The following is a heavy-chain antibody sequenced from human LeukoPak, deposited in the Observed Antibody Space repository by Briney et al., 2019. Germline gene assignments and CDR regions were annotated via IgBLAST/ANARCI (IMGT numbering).Heavy chain of an antibody. CDR2: ISHDGRDT. D-gene: IGHD6-6*01. Sequence: GTSLRLSCEASGFTFSTFPMHWVRQTPDKRLEWVAVISHDGRDTYYADSVKGRFTISRDNSKNTLYLQMNSLSPEDTAVVYCARVGRVSIYPSYMGVWGKGTTVTVSS. J-gene: IGHJ6*03. CDR3: ARVGRVSIYPSYMGV. CDR1: GFTFSTFP. V-gene: IGHV3-30*04.